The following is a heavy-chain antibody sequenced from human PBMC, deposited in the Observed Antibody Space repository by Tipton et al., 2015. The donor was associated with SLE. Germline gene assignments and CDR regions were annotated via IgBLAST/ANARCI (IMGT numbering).Heavy chain of an antibody. J-gene: IGHJ4*02. V-gene: IGHV4-59*12. CDR1: GGSITNYY. D-gene: IGHD1-26*01. Sequence: TLSLTCAVSGGSITNYYWSWIRQPPGKGPECIGYIYSSGTTNYNPSLKSRVTISTDTSKKQFFLNLSTVTAADTAVYYCATSGSNDYWGQGTLVTVSS. CDR3: ATSGSNDY. CDR2: IYSSGTT.